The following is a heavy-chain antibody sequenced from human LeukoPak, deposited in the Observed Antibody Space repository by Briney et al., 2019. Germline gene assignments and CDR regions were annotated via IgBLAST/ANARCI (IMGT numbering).Heavy chain of an antibody. D-gene: IGHD5-24*01. CDR2: IYDSGTT. CDR3: AGEAREGHVFDI. V-gene: IGHV4-39*07. Sequence: SETLSLTCTVSGGSISSSTYYWGWIRQPPGKGLEWIGSIYDSGTTFYNPSLKSRVTISVDTSKNQFSLKLSSVTAADTAVYYCAGEAREGHVFDIWGQGTMVTVSS. J-gene: IGHJ3*02. CDR1: GGSISSSTYY.